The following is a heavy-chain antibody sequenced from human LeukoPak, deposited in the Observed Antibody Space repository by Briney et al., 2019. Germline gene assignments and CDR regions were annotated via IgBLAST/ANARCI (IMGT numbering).Heavy chain of an antibody. CDR3: ASHTYSGSFNY. Sequence: GGSLRLSCGASGFTFSDYYMSWIRQAPGKRLEWVAYISNSAYTQYYADSVKGRFTISRDNAQKSLDLQMTSLRAEDTAVYYCASHTYSGSFNYWGQGTLVTVSS. V-gene: IGHV3-11*01. CDR1: GFTFSDYY. CDR2: ISNSAYTQ. J-gene: IGHJ4*02. D-gene: IGHD1-26*01.